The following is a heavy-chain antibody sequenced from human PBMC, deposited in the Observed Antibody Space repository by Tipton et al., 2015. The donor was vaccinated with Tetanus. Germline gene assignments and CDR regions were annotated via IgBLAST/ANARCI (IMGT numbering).Heavy chain of an antibody. J-gene: IGHJ4*02. D-gene: IGHD3-10*01. CDR2: ITPIFGTT. CDR3: ARDYFGSGSNDYFDY. V-gene: IGHV1-69*01. CDR1: GGTFTNYA. Sequence: QSGPEVKKPGSSVKVSCKASGGTFTNYALSWVRQAPGQGLEWVGGITPIFGTTNSAPKFQGRVTITADESTNTAYMELRSLRSDDTAVYYCARDYFGSGSNDYFDYWGQGSQVSVSS.